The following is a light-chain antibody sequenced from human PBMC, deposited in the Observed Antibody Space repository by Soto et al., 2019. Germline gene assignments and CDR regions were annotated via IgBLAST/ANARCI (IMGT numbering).Light chain of an antibody. CDR3: SSYTSTSTPTYV. Sequence: QSVLTQPDSVSGSPRQSTTRSCTGTSSDMGCYHYVSWYQHHPGKAPKLMLYEVSNRPSGVSNRLSGAKSGNTASLTISGLQAEDEADYYCSSYTSTSTPTYVFGTGSKVTVL. CDR2: EVS. J-gene: IGLJ1*01. V-gene: IGLV2-14*01. CDR1: SSDMGCYHY.